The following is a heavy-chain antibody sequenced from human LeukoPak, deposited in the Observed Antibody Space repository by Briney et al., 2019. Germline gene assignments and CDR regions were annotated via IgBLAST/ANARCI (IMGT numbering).Heavy chain of an antibody. V-gene: IGHV4-34*01. CDR3: ARLPSNMDV. CDR2: INHSGST. CDR1: GGSFSGYY. J-gene: IGHJ6*03. Sequence: SETLSLTCAVYGGSFSGYYWSWIRQPPGKGLEWIGEINHSGSTNYNPSLKSRVTISVDTSKNQFSLKLSSVTAADTAVYYCARLPSNMDVWGKGTTVTISS.